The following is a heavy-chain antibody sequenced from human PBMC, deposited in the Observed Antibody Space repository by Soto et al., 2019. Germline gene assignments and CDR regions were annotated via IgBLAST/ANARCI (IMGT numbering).Heavy chain of an antibody. CDR2: ISGSGYNT. Sequence: EVQLFESGGGLVQPGGSLRLSCAASGLNVSGAAMSWVRQAPGKGLEWVAAISGSGYNTWYADSVKGRFAISRDNSKDTLFLLMNSLGVDDTATYYCATDHYYSFNYWGQGTLVIVSS. CDR1: GLNVSGAA. D-gene: IGHD3-10*01. V-gene: IGHV3-23*01. CDR3: ATDHYYSFNY. J-gene: IGHJ4*02.